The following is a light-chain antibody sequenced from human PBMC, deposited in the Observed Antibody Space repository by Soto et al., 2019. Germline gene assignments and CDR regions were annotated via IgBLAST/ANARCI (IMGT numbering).Light chain of an antibody. V-gene: IGKV2D-29*02. J-gene: IGKJ5*01. CDR2: EVS. CDR1: QSVLSSGGETY. CDR3: MQSTQLPPT. Sequence: DVVMTQTPLSLSFTPGQRASISCKSSQSVLSSGGETYLFWYLQRPGQSPQLLIYEVSNRISAVSDRFSGSGSGTDFTLKISRVETDDVGIYYCMQSTQLPPTFGQGTRLEIK.